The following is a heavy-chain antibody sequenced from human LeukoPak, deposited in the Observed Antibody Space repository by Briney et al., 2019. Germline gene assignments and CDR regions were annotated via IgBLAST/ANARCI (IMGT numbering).Heavy chain of an antibody. V-gene: IGHV3-53*05. J-gene: IGHJ4*02. Sequence: GGSLRLSCAASGFTVSDHYMSWVRQAPGKGLEWVSVIYSGGSTYYADSVKGRFTISRDNSKNTLYLQMNSLRAEDTAVYYCAQRGGYYDSSGYYQYYFDYWGQGTLATVSS. D-gene: IGHD3-22*01. CDR2: IYSGGST. CDR3: AQRGGYYDSSGYYQYYFDY. CDR1: GFTVSDHY.